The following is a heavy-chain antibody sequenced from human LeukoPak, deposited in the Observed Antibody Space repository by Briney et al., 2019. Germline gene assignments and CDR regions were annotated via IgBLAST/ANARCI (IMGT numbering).Heavy chain of an antibody. CDR2: IYYSGST. Sequence: PSETLSLTCTVSGGSISSYYWSWIWQPPGKGLEWIGYIYYSGSTNYNPSLKSRVTISVDTSKNQFSLKLSSVTAADTAVYYCARMRYYDSNDAFDIWGQGTMVTVSS. V-gene: IGHV4-59*01. CDR3: ARMRYYDSNDAFDI. D-gene: IGHD3-22*01. J-gene: IGHJ3*02. CDR1: GGSISSYY.